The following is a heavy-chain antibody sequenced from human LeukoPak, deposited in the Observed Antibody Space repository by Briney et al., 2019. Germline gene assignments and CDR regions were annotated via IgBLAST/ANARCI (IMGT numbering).Heavy chain of an antibody. CDR1: GGTFSSYA. V-gene: IGHV1-69*04. CDR2: IIPIFGIA. Sequence: SVKVSCKASGGTFSSYAISWVRQAPGQGLEWMGRIIPIFGIANYAQKFQGRVTITADKSTSTAYMELSSLRSEDTAVYYCARDPSIAVALNWFDPWGQGTLVTASS. CDR3: ARDPSIAVALNWFDP. J-gene: IGHJ5*02. D-gene: IGHD6-19*01.